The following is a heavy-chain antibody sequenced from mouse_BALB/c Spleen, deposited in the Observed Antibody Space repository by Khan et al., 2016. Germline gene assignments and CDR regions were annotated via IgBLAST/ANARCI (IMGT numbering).Heavy chain of an antibody. V-gene: IGHV1-9*01. D-gene: IGHD2-14*01. CDR3: ARENYRAWFAY. J-gene: IGHJ3*01. CDR2: ILPGSGTT. CDR1: GYTFSSYW. Sequence: QVQLQQPGAELMKPGASVKISCKATGYTFSSYWIEWVKQRPGHGLEWIGEILPGSGTTNYNEKFKGKATFTTDTSSNTAYMQLSSLTSEDSAVYYCARENYRAWFAYWGQGTLVTVSA.